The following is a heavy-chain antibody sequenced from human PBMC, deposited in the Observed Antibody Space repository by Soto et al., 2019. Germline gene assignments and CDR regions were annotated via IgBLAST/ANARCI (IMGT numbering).Heavy chain of an antibody. CDR3: ARPIVGATRTTFDY. CDR1: GGSISSSSYY. V-gene: IGHV4-39*01. Sequence: SETLSLTCTVSGGSISSSSYYWGWIRQPPGKGLEWIGSIYYSGSTYYNPSLKSRVTISVDTSKNQFSLKLSSVTAADTAVYYCARPIVGATRTTFDYWGQGTLVTVSS. CDR2: IYYSGST. D-gene: IGHD1-26*01. J-gene: IGHJ4*02.